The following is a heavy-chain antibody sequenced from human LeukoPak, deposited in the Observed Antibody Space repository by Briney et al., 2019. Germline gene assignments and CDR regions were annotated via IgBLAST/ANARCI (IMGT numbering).Heavy chain of an antibody. J-gene: IGHJ6*02. Sequence: GGSLRLSCAASGFTVNNNYMSWVRQAPGKGLEWVSVIYSGGSTYYADSVEGRFTISRDNSKNTLYLQMNSLRAEDTAVYYCARAVVPAAPYYYGMDVWGQGTTVTVPS. CDR2: IYSGGST. CDR3: ARAVVPAAPYYYGMDV. V-gene: IGHV3-53*01. CDR1: GFTVNNNY. D-gene: IGHD2-2*01.